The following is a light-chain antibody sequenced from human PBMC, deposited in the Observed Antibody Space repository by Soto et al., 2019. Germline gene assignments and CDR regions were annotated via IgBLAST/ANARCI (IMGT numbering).Light chain of an antibody. CDR3: QHHNSYSPT. V-gene: IGKV1-5*01. J-gene: IGKJ1*01. CDR1: QSVSSW. CDR2: GAS. Sequence: DIQMTQSPSTLSASVGDRVTITCRASQSVSSWLAWYQQMPGKAPKLLIYGASTLQSGVPSRFSGSGSGTEFTLTISSLQPDDFGTYFCQHHNSYSPTLGQGTKVDIK.